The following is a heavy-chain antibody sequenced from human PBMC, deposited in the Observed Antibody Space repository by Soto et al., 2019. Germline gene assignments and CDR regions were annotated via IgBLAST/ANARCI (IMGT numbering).Heavy chain of an antibody. V-gene: IGHV1-46*01. CDR2: INPSGGST. CDR3: AREGVAPYYYYGMDV. J-gene: IGHJ6*02. Sequence: ASVKVSWKASGYTFTSYYMHCVRQAPGQGLEWMGIINPSGGSTSYAQKFQGRVTMTRDTSTSTAYMELRSLRSDDTAVYYCAREGVAPYYYYGMDVWGQGTPVTVSS. CDR1: GYTFTSYY. D-gene: IGHD5-12*01.